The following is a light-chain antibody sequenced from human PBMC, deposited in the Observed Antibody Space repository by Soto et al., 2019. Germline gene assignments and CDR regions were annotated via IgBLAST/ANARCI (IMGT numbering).Light chain of an antibody. J-gene: IGLJ1*01. CDR2: ESN. V-gene: IGLV2-23*01. Sequence: QSVLTQPASVSGSLGQSITISCTGTHSDDGNSNLVSWYQQHPGRAPTPLIYESNKRPSGISDRFSGSRSGDTASLTISGLQAEDEADYYCRSYGNRRNQYVFGAGTKVTVL. CDR3: RSYGNRRNQYV. CDR1: HSDDGNSNL.